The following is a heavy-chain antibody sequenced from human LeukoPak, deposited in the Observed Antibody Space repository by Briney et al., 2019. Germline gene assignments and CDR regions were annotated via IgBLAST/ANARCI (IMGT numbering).Heavy chain of an antibody. D-gene: IGHD2-2*01. CDR3: VRGVSSTSFYGMDV. Sequence: GSLKPPRATVGFTFKHLGQAWVRQAPGQGVGGVAVVWYDGSNKYYTDSVKGRFTISRDNSKNTLSLQMNSLRAEDTAVYYCVRGVSSTSFYGMDVWGQGTTVTVSS. V-gene: IGHV3-33*01. J-gene: IGHJ6*02. CDR2: VWYDGSNK. CDR1: GFTFKHLG.